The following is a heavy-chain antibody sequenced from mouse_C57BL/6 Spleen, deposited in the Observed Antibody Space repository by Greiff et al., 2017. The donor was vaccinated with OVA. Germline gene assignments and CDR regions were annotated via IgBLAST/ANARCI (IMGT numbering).Heavy chain of an antibody. D-gene: IGHD2-12*01. V-gene: IGHV1-80*01. CDR3: ARSTDTYYIAMDY. CDR1: GYAFSSYW. J-gene: IGHJ4*01. CDR2: IYPGDGDT. Sequence: QVQLKESGAELVKPGASVKISCKASGYAFSSYWMNWVKQRPGKGLEWIGQIYPGDGDTNYNGKFKGKATLTADKSSSTAYMQLSSLTSEDSAVYFCARSTDTYYIAMDYWGQGTSVTVSS.